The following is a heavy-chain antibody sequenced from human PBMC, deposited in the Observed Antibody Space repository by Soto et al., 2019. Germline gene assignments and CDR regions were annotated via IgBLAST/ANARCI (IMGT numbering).Heavy chain of an antibody. CDR1: GDSVSSNSAA. J-gene: IGHJ6*02. CDR3: ARARDSSSSDHFYYYYGMDV. V-gene: IGHV6-1*01. D-gene: IGHD6-6*01. Sequence: SQTLSLTCAISGDSVSSNSAAWNWIRQSPSRGLEWLGRTYYRSKWYNDYAVSVKSRITINPDTSKNQFSLQLNSVTPEDTAVYYCARARDSSSSDHFYYYYGMDVWGQGTTVTVSS. CDR2: TYYRSKWYN.